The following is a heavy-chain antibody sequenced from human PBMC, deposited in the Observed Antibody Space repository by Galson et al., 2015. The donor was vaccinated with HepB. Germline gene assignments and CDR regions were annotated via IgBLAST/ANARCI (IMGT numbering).Heavy chain of an antibody. D-gene: IGHD3-22*01. Sequence: SLRLSCAASGFTVSNNYMSWFRQAPWKGLAWVSVIYTGGSTYYADSVKGRFIISRDNSKNTLYLQMNNLRAEDTAVYYCARGIFSYDSSGYLRGTANAFDIWGQGTMVTVSS. CDR1: GFTVSNNY. J-gene: IGHJ3*02. CDR3: ARGIFSYDSSGYLRGTANAFDI. V-gene: IGHV3-66*01. CDR2: IYTGGST.